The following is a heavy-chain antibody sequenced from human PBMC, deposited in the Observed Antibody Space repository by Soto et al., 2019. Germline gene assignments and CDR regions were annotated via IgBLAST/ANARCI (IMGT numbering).Heavy chain of an antibody. Sequence: QVQLQESGPALVKPSETLSLTCTVSGGSISSYYWSWIRQPPGKGLEWIGYIYYSGSTNYNPSLKSRVTISVDPSKNQFSLKLSSVTAADTAVYYCARQVCGWAPWYFDYWGQGTLVTVSS. CDR2: IYYSGST. J-gene: IGHJ4*02. V-gene: IGHV4-59*08. D-gene: IGHD6-19*01. CDR1: GGSISSYY. CDR3: ARQVCGWAPWYFDY.